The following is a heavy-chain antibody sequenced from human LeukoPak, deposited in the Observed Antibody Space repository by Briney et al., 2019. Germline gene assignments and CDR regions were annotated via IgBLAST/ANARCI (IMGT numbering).Heavy chain of an antibody. V-gene: IGHV3-9*01. Sequence: PGGSLRLSCAASGFTFDDYAMHWVRQAPGKGLEWVSGISWNSGSIGYADSVKGRFTISRDNAKNSLYLQMNSLRAEDTAVYYCAELGLTMIGGVWGKGTTVTISS. D-gene: IGHD3-10*02. CDR1: GFTFDDYA. CDR3: AELGLTMIGGV. J-gene: IGHJ6*04. CDR2: ISWNSGSI.